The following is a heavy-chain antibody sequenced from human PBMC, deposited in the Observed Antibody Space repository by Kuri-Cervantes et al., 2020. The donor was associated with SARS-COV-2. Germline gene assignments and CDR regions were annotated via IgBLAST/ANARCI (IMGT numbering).Heavy chain of an antibody. CDR3: TRGRYYGSSDADAFDI. CDR2: IRYDGSNK. CDR1: GFTFSSYG. Sequence: GGSLRLSCAASGFTFSSYGMHWVRQAPGEGLEWVAFIRYDGSNKYYADSVKGRCTISRDNSKNTLYLQMNSLRAEDTAVYYCTRGRYYGSSDADAFDIWGQGTMVTVSS. V-gene: IGHV3-30*02. D-gene: IGHD3-22*01. J-gene: IGHJ3*02.